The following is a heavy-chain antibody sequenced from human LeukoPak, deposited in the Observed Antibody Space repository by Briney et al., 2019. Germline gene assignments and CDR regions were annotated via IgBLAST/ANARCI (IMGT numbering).Heavy chain of an antibody. CDR3: ARDVRGIVGMDYFDY. D-gene: IGHD3-22*01. Sequence: ASVKVSCKASGYIFISYGISWERQAPGQGLEWMGWISAYNGNTKYAQKLQGRVTMTTDTSTSTAYMELRSLRSDDTAVYYCARDVRGIVGMDYFDYWGQGTLVTVSS. J-gene: IGHJ4*02. CDR2: ISAYNGNT. V-gene: IGHV1-18*01. CDR1: GYIFISYG.